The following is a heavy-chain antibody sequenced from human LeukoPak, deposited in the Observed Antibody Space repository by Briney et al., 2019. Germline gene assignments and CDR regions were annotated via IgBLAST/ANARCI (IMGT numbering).Heavy chain of an antibody. Sequence: ASVKVSCKASGYTFTGYYMHWVRQAPGQGLEWMGWINPNSGGTNYAQKFQGRVTMTRDTSISTAYMELSRLRSDDTAVYYCARSTIRYGSGSYYNNFDYWGQGTLVTVPS. V-gene: IGHV1-2*02. J-gene: IGHJ4*02. CDR1: GYTFTGYY. CDR3: ARSTIRYGSGSYYNNFDY. D-gene: IGHD3-10*01. CDR2: INPNSGGT.